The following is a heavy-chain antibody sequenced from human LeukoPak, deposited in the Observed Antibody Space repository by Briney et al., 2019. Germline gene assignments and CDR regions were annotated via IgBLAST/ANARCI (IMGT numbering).Heavy chain of an antibody. Sequence: SVRVSCKASGGTFSNYAIYWVRQAPGQGLEWMGGIIPLFDTANYAQKFQGRVTITADKSTSTAYMELSSLRSDDTAVYYCARGPIIDIAIVPAADEYYYMDVWGKGTTVTVSS. V-gene: IGHV1-69*06. CDR2: IIPLFDTA. CDR3: ARGPIIDIAIVPAADEYYYMDV. J-gene: IGHJ6*03. CDR1: GGTFSNYA. D-gene: IGHD2-2*01.